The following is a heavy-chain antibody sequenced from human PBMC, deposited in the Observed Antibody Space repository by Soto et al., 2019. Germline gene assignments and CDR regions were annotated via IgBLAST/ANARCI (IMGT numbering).Heavy chain of an antibody. D-gene: IGHD1-1*01. CDR3: ARDRRYNWNDPNAFDI. V-gene: IGHV4-61*01. CDR2: IYYSGST. J-gene: IGHJ3*02. Sequence: PSETLSLTCTVSGGSVSSGSYYWSWIRQPPGKGLEWIGYIYYSGSTNYNPSLKSRVTISVDTSKNQFSLKLSSVTAADTAVYYCARDRRYNWNDPNAFDIWGQGTMVT. CDR1: GGSVSSGSYY.